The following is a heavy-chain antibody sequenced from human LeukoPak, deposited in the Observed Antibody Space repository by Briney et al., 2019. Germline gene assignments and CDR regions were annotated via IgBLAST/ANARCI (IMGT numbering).Heavy chain of an antibody. J-gene: IGHJ4*02. D-gene: IGHD2-2*01. CDR3: AKDSSVVVPAAMVY. Sequence: GGSLRLSCAASGFTFSSYGMHWVRQAPGKGLEWVAFIRYDGSNKYYADSVKGRFTISRDNSKNTLYLQMNSLRAEDTAVYYCAKDSSVVVPAAMVYWGQGTLVTVSS. CDR1: GFTFSSYG. CDR2: IRYDGSNK. V-gene: IGHV3-30*02.